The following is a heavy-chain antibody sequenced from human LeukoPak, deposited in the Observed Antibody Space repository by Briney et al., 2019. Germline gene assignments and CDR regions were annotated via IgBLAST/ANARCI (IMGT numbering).Heavy chain of an antibody. D-gene: IGHD3-3*01. V-gene: IGHV1-2*02. Sequence: GASVKVSCKASGYTFTCYYMHWVRQAPGQGLEWMGWINPNSGGTNYAQKFQGRVTMTRDTSISTAYMELSRLRSDDTAVYYCARCKYSYYDFWSGEPPPLDYWGQGTLVTVSS. CDR1: GYTFTCYY. CDR3: ARCKYSYYDFWSGEPPPLDY. CDR2: INPNSGGT. J-gene: IGHJ4*02.